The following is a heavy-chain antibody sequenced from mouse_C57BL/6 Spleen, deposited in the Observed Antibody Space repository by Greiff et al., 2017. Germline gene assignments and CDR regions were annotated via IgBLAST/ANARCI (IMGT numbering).Heavy chain of an antibody. D-gene: IGHD2-3*01. J-gene: IGHJ1*03. V-gene: IGHV1-22*01. Sequence: VQLQQSGPELVKPGASVKMSCKASGYTFTDYNMHWVKQSHGKSLEWIGYINPNNGGTSYNQKFKGKATLTVNKSSSTAYMELRSLTSEDSAVYYCARTGYDYWYFDVWGTGTTVTVSS. CDR2: INPNNGGT. CDR1: GYTFTDYN. CDR3: ARTGYDYWYFDV.